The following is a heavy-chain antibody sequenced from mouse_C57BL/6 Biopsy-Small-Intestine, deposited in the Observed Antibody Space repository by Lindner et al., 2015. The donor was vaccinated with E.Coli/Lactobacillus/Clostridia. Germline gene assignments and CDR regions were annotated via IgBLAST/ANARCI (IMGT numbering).Heavy chain of an antibody. V-gene: IGHV10-1*01. D-gene: IGHD6-5*01. CDR1: GFSFNIYA. J-gene: IGHJ3*01. CDR3: VSRLFPVAY. CDR2: IRSKSNNYAT. Sequence: VQLQESGGGLAQPKGSLKLSCAASGFSFNIYAMNWVRQAPGKGLGWVARIRSKSNNYATYYADSVKDRFTISRDDSESMLYLQMNNLKTEDTAMYYCVSRLFPVAYWGQGTLVTVSA.